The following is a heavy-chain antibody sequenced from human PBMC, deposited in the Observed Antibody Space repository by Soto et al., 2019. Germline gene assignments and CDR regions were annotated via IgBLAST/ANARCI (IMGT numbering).Heavy chain of an antibody. CDR1: GFTFSSYT. D-gene: IGHD3-10*01. CDR3: ARDILSGGAYPDS. V-gene: IGHV3-21*01. Sequence: GGSLRLSCAAYGFTFSSYTMNWVRQAPGKGLEWVSSISSGSSYIYYAGSVRGRFSISRDNAQNSLFLQMNSLRAEDSAVYYCARDILSGGAYPDSWGQGTKVTVSS. J-gene: IGHJ5*01. CDR2: ISSGSSYI.